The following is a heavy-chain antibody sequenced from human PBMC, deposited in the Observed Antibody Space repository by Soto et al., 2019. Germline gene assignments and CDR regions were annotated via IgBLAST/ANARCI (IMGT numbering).Heavy chain of an antibody. D-gene: IGHD3-3*01. Sequence: QVQLVESGGGVVQPGRSLRLSCAASGFTFSSYGMHWVRQAPGKGLEWVAVIWYDGSNKYYADSVKGRFTISRDNSKNTLYLQMNSLRAEDTAVYYCARDTGSFLEWLKAPPGWFDPWGQGTLVTVSS. CDR3: ARDTGSFLEWLKAPPGWFDP. CDR1: GFTFSSYG. V-gene: IGHV3-33*01. J-gene: IGHJ5*02. CDR2: IWYDGSNK.